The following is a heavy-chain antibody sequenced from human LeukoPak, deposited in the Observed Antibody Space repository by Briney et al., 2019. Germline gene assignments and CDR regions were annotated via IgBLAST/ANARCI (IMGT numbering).Heavy chain of an antibody. CDR3: ARRMITFGGNDY. V-gene: IGHV4-39*01. D-gene: IGHD3-16*01. CDR1: GGSISSSSYY. Sequence: SETLSLTCSVSGGSISSSSYYWGWIRRPPGKGLEWIGSIYYSGSTYYNPSLKSRVTISVDTSKNQFSLKLSSVTAADTAVYYCARRMITFGGNDYWGQGTLVTVSS. J-gene: IGHJ4*02. CDR2: IYYSGST.